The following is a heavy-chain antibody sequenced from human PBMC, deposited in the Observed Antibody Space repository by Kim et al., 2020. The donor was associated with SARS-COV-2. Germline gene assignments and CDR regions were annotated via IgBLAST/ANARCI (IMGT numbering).Heavy chain of an antibody. J-gene: IGHJ4*02. V-gene: IGHV1-24*01. D-gene: IGHD3-10*01. Sequence: IYAQKFQGRVTMTEDTSADTAYMELSSLRSEDTAIYYCATGVGSYYTFDYWGQGTLVTVSS. CDR3: ATGVGSYYTFDY.